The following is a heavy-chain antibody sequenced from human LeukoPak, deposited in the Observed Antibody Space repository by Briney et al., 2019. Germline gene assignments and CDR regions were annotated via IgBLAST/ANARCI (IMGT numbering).Heavy chain of an antibody. J-gene: IGHJ4*02. CDR1: GGSISSYY. D-gene: IGHD6-19*01. CDR2: IYYGGST. Sequence: SETLSLTCTVSGGSISSYYWSWIRQPPGKGLEWIGYIYYGGSTHSNPSLKSRVTISVGTSKNQFSLKVRSVTAADTAVYYCARHGSDWSFDYWGQGVLVTVSS. V-gene: IGHV4-59*01. CDR3: ARHGSDWSFDY.